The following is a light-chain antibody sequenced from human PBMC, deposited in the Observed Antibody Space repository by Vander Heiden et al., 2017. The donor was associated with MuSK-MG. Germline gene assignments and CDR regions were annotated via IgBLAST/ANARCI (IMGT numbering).Light chain of an antibody. CDR1: ISDVRGYNY. CDR3: CSYAGSYNLV. J-gene: IGLJ2*01. V-gene: IGLV2-11*01. CDR2: DVS. Sequence: QSALAQPRSVSRSPGQSGTISCTGTISDVRGYNYVSWYPQHPGQAPKITIYDVSKRPSGVPDRFSGSKSGNTASLTISGLQAEDEAEYYCCSYAGSYNLVFGGGTKLTVL.